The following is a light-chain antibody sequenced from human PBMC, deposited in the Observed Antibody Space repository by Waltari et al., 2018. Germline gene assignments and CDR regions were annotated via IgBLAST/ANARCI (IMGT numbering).Light chain of an antibody. CDR1: QSVTRA. CDR3: QHYVRLPAT. V-gene: IGKV3-20*01. Sequence: ELLLTPSPGTLSLSPGERATLSCRASQSVTRALAWYQQKPGQAPRLLIYGVSNRATGIPDRFSGSGSGTDFSLIISRLEPEDFAVYYCQHYVRLPATFGQGTKVEIK. CDR2: GVS. J-gene: IGKJ1*01.